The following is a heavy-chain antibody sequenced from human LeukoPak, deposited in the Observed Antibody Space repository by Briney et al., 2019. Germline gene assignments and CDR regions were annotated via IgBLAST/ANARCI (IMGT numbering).Heavy chain of an antibody. D-gene: IGHD5-18*01. CDR2: INWNGRIT. V-gene: IGHV3-20*04. Sequence: PGESLRLSCAASGFTFDDYAMNWVRKVPGRGLERVSGINWNGRITEYADSVKDRFTISRQNTKNSLYLYMNNLGGEDTALYFCARGSVQLWLRDTYYYMDVWGKGTTVTVSS. CDR1: GFTFDDYA. J-gene: IGHJ6*03. CDR3: ARGSVQLWLRDTYYYMDV.